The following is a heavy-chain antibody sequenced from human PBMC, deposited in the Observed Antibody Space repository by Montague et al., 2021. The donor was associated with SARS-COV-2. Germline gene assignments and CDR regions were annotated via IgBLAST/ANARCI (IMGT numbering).Heavy chain of an antibody. V-gene: IGHV2-70*11. D-gene: IGHD6-13*01. CDR3: ARMRIAAAGSPFDI. Sequence: PALMKPTQTLTLTCTFSGFSLSTSGMCVSWIRQPPGKALEWLARIDWDDDKYYSTSLKTRLTISKDTSKNQVVLTMTNMDPVDTATYYCARMRIAAAGSPFDIWGQGTMVTVSS. CDR1: GFSLSTSGMC. J-gene: IGHJ3*02. CDR2: IDWDDDK.